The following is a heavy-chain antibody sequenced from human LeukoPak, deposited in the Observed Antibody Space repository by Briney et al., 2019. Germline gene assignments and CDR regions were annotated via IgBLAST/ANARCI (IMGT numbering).Heavy chain of an antibody. Sequence: GGSLRLSCTASGFTFGDYTMTWVRQAPGKGLEWVGFIRSKIYGGTPEYAASVKGRFTISRDDSKGIAYLQMNSLKTEDTAVYYCTRDQTPYYWGQGTLVTVSS. CDR2: IRSKIYGGTP. J-gene: IGHJ4*02. CDR1: GFTFGDYT. V-gene: IGHV3-49*04. CDR3: TRDQTPYY.